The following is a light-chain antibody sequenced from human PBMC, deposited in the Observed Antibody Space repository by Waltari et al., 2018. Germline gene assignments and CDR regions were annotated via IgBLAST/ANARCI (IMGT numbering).Light chain of an antibody. V-gene: IGKV1-12*01. CDR2: GAS. CDR1: QDVNTW. CDR3: QQTDSFPLT. J-gene: IGKJ4*01. Sequence: DIQMTQSPSSVSASVGDRVNISCRASQDVNTWVAWYQQKPGKAPNLLIHGASTLQSGVPPRFSGSGSGTEFTLTISGLQPEDFTLYFCQQTDSFPLTFGGGTKVEIK.